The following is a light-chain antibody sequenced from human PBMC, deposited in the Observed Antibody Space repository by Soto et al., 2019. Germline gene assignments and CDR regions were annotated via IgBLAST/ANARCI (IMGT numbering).Light chain of an antibody. Sequence: ESVLTQSPGTLSLSPGERATLSCRASQTIIGNYLAWYQQKPGQAPRLLIYGASNRATGVPDRFSGSYSGKAFSLTITRLELEDFAVYYCEQNVNSVYFFGQGTRLEIK. CDR1: QTIIGNY. CDR3: EQNVNSVYF. V-gene: IGKV3-20*01. J-gene: IGKJ2*01. CDR2: GAS.